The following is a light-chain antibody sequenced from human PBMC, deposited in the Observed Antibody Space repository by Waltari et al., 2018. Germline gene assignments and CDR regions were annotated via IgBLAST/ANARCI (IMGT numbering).Light chain of an antibody. CDR2: DVN. Sequence: QSALTQPRSVSGSPGQSVTISCTGTSNNIGDSRYVSWYQQHPGKAPTVVIHDVNRRPSGVPDRVTAAKSVNTASLTISGLQAEDEGDYYCCSYAVGTYTWFFGGGTKLTVL. V-gene: IGLV2-11*01. J-gene: IGLJ2*01. CDR1: SNNIGDSRY. CDR3: CSYAVGTYTWF.